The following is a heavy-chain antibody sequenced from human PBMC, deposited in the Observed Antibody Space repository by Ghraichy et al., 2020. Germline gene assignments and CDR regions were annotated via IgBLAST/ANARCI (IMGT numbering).Heavy chain of an antibody. V-gene: IGHV4-31*03. CDR2: IYYSEST. D-gene: IGHD2-21*01. J-gene: IGHJ6*03. CDR1: GGSISSGGYY. CDR3: ASSYCGGDCYSPILYYYYMDV. Sequence: SQTLSLTCTVSGGSISSGGYYWSWIRQHPGKGLEWIGYIYYSESTYYNPSLKSRVTISVDTSKNQFSLKLSSVTAADTAVYYCASSYCGGDCYSPILYYYYMDVWGKGTTVTVSS.